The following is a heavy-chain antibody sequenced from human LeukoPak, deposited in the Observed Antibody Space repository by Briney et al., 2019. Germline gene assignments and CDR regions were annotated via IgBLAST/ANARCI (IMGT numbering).Heavy chain of an antibody. CDR2: ISSDGTKK. J-gene: IGHJ4*02. V-gene: IGHV3-33*05. D-gene: IGHD1-26*01. Sequence: GGSLRPSCAASEFTFSSFGMHWVRQAPGKGLEWVAFISSDGTKKYYTDSVEGRFSISRDNSRNTLFLQMNGLRAEDTAVYYCARDLGGFFDNWGQGTLVTVSS. CDR1: EFTFSSFG. CDR3: ARDLGGFFDN.